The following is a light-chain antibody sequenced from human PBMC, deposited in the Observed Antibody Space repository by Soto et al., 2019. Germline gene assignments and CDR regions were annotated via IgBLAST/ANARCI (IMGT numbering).Light chain of an antibody. CDR3: HQRQSWPRT. J-gene: IGKJ1*01. V-gene: IGKV3-11*01. Sequence: EIVLTQSPATLSSFPGDRVTLSCRASQYINTRLAWYQHRPGQAPRLLIYGASSRAAGIPARFSASGSGTDFTLTISDVQPEDFALYYCHQRQSWPRTFGQGTKVDIK. CDR2: GAS. CDR1: QYINTR.